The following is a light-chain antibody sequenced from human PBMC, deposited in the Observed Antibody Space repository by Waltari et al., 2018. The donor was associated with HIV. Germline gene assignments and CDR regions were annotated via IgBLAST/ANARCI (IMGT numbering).Light chain of an antibody. V-gene: IGKV4-1*01. Sequence: IVMTQSPGSLAVSLGDRATITCTSSQSVFSTSNGRNYLAWYQQKAGQQPSLLISWASTRESGVPDRFSGSGDGADFTLTISSLQAEDVAVYFCQQFYSSWTFGQGTKVEMK. CDR1: QSVFSTSNGRNY. CDR2: WAS. J-gene: IGKJ1*01. CDR3: QQFYSSWT.